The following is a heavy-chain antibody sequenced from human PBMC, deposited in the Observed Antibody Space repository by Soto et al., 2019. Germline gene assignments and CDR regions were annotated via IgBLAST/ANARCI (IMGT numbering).Heavy chain of an antibody. V-gene: IGHV1-18*01. CDR1: GYTFSTSG. CDR2: ISTYNGDA. CDR3: AREGPRPYYYYGMDV. D-gene: IGHD6-6*01. Sequence: QAQLEQSGAEVKKPGASVKVSCKSSGYTFSTSGISWMRQAPGQGLEWMGWISTYNGDANYAQRFQGRVTMTTDTSTITTFMELRSLRSDDTAAYYCAREGPRPYYYYGMDVWGQGTTVTVSS. J-gene: IGHJ6*02.